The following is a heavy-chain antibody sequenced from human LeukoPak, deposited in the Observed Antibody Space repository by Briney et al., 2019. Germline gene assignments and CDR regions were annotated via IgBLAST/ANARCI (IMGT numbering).Heavy chain of an antibody. CDR1: GFTFSSYA. CDR3: ARGQWLRWFDY. Sequence: GRSLRLSCAASGFTFSSYAMHWVRQAPGKGLEWVAVISYDGSNKYYADSVKGRFTISRDNSKNTLYLQMNNLRAEDTAVYYCARGQWLRWFDYWGQGTLVTVSS. CDR2: ISYDGSNK. V-gene: IGHV3-30*04. D-gene: IGHD5-12*01. J-gene: IGHJ4*02.